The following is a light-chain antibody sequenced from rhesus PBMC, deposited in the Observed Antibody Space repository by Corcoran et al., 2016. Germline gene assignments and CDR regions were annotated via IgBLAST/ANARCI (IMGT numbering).Light chain of an antibody. CDR1: QSLLYTSNNKNY. V-gene: IGKV4-1*01. CDR2: WAS. Sequence: DIVMTQSPDSLAVSLGERVIINCKSSQSLLYTSNNKNYLAWYKQKPGQAPKLLLYWASTRESGVPTRFSGSGFGTYFTLTISGLQAEDVAVYYCQQYYSPPYTFGQGAKVEI. J-gene: IGKJ2*01. CDR3: QQYYSPPYT.